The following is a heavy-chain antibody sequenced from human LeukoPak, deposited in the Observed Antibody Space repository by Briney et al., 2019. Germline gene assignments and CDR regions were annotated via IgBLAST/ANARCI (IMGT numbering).Heavy chain of an antibody. Sequence: GRSLRLSCAASGFTFSNYGMHWVRQAPGKGLEWVAVIWYDGSNKYYADSAKGRFTISRDNSKNTLYLQMNSLRAEDTAVYYCARDVLWFGEYYYYYGMDVWGQGTTVTVSS. CDR1: GFTFSNYG. CDR2: IWYDGSNK. CDR3: ARDVLWFGEYYYYYGMDV. J-gene: IGHJ6*02. V-gene: IGHV3-33*01. D-gene: IGHD3-10*01.